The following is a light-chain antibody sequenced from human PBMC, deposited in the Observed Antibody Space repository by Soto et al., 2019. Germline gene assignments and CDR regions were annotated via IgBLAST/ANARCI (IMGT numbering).Light chain of an antibody. CDR2: VAS. CDR3: QQSSSTPQT. J-gene: IGKJ4*01. V-gene: IGKV1-39*01. CDR1: QSISKN. Sequence: DIQMTQSPFSLSAYVGDRFTITCRASQSISKNLSWYQQKPGKAPKLLINVASALHSGVPSRFSGSGSGTDFTLAIRSLQPEDFATYYCQQSSSTPQTFGGGNKVDI.